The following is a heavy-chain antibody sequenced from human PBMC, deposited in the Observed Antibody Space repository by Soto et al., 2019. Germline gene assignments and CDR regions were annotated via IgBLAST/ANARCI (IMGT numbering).Heavy chain of an antibody. CDR2: IWYDGTNK. CDR1: GFTFSTYG. Sequence: QVQLVESGGGVVQPGRSLRLSCAASGFTFSTYGMHWVRQAPGKGLEWVAIIWYDGTNKYYADSVKGRFTISRDNSKKTLYLQMNSLRAEDTAVYYCARDGPANCLDYWGQGTLVTVSS. CDR3: ARDGPANCLDY. D-gene: IGHD7-27*01. V-gene: IGHV3-33*01. J-gene: IGHJ4*02.